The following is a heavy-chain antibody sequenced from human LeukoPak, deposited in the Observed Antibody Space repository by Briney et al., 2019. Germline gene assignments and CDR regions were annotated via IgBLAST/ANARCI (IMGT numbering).Heavy chain of an antibody. CDR3: ARDLRVVGASSHWYFDL. CDR1: GYTFTGYY. J-gene: IGHJ2*01. V-gene: IGHV1-2*02. D-gene: IGHD1-26*01. CDR2: INPNSGVT. Sequence: AASVRVSCKAPGYTFTGYYLHWVRQAPGQGLEWMGWINPNSGVTNYAQKFQGRVTMTRDTSVSTAYMELNRLRSDDTAVYYCARDLRVVGASSHWYFDLWGRGTLVTVSS.